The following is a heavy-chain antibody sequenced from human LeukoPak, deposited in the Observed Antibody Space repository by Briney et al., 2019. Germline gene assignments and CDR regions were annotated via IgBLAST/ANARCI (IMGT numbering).Heavy chain of an antibody. CDR1: GFTFSSYS. V-gene: IGHV3-21*01. CDR2: ISSSSSYI. CDR3: ARALDSSGYYYLDY. D-gene: IGHD3-22*01. J-gene: IGHJ4*02. Sequence: GGSLRLSCAASGFTFSSYSMNWVRLAPGKGLEWVSSISSSSSYIYYADSVKGRFTISRDNAKNSLYLQMNSLRAEDTAVYYCARALDSSGYYYLDYWGQGTLVTVSS.